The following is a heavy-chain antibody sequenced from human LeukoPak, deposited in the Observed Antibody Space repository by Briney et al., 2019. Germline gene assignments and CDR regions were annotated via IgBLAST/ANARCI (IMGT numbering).Heavy chain of an antibody. Sequence: SQTLSLTCTVSGGSISSGSYYWSWIRQPAGKGLEWIGRIYTSGSTNYNPSLKGRVTISVDTSKNQFSLKLSSVTAADTAVYYCAASDCSSTSCYGYWGQGTLVTVSS. V-gene: IGHV4-61*02. CDR2: IYTSGST. CDR3: AASDCSSTSCYGY. J-gene: IGHJ4*02. CDR1: GGSISSGSYY. D-gene: IGHD2-2*01.